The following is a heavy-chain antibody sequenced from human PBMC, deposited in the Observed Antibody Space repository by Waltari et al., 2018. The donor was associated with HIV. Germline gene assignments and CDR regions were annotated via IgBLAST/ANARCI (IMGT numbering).Heavy chain of an antibody. J-gene: IGHJ4*02. CDR1: GISFFHSYG. V-gene: IGHV3-30*03. Sequence: QVQLVESGGGVVQPGRSLRLSCAASGISFFHSYGMHWVRRAPGKGLGWVATKSYDATTIYYADSVKCRFTISRDNSKNTLFLQMNSLRGDDTAVYYCATDRRQGFYFDNFGERPFYSWGQGTLVTVSS. CDR2: KSYDATTI. D-gene: IGHD3-22*01. CDR3: ATDRRQGFYFDNFGERPFYS.